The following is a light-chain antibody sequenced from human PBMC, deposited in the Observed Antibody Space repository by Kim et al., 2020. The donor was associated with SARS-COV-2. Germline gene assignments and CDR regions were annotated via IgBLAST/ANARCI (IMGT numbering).Light chain of an antibody. V-gene: IGKV3-20*01. CDR3: QQYGIAPPYT. CDR2: GAS. J-gene: IGKJ2*01. CDR1: QSVSSSN. Sequence: SHGERATLSCRASQSVSSSNLAWYQQKPGQAPRLLMYGASSRATGIQDRFSGSGSGTDFILTISRLEPEDFAVYYCQQYGIAPPYTFGQGTKLEI.